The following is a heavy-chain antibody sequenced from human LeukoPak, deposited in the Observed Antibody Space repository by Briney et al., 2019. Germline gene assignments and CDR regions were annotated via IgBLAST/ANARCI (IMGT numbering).Heavy chain of an antibody. Sequence: SETLSLTCTVPGYSISSGYYWGWIRQPPGKGLEWIGSIYHSGSTYYNPSLKSRVTISVDTSKNQFSLKLSSVTAADTAVYYCASFTVTTGMDYWGQGTLVTVSS. V-gene: IGHV4-38-2*02. J-gene: IGHJ4*02. CDR2: IYHSGST. CDR3: ASFTVTTGMDY. CDR1: GYSISSGYY. D-gene: IGHD4-17*01.